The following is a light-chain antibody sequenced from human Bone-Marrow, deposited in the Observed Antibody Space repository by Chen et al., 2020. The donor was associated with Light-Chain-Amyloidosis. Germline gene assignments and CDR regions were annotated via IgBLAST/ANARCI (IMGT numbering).Light chain of an antibody. V-gene: IGLV3-21*02. CDR2: DDS. CDR3: RVRDRGSDGPV. J-gene: IGLJ3*02. CDR1: NIGFTS. Sequence: SYVLTQPSSVSVAPGQTATIACGGNNIGFTSVHWYQQTPGQAPLLVVYDDSDRPSGIPERLSGSNSGNTATLTISRVEAGDEADYYGRVRDRGSDGPVFGGGTKLTVL.